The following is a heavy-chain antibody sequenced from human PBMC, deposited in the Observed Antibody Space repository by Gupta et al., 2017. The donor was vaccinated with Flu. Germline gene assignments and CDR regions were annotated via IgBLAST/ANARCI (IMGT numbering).Heavy chain of an antibody. CDR2: IGTTDGSV. J-gene: IGHJ4*02. D-gene: IGHD1-26*01. CDR3: VRVDIVGVTSI. CDR1: GFTFSWHE. V-gene: IGHV3-48*03. Sequence: EVQLVESGGPLVQPGGSLRLSCVCPGFTFSWHEMNGVRQTPGKGLEWVAYIGTTDGSVRYTDSVEGRFTISRDNSKNSLSLEMNGLRAEDAGLYYCVRVDIVGVTSIWGQGTPVIVSS.